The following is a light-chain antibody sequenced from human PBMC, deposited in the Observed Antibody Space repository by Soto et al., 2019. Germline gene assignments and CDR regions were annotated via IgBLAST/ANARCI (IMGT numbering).Light chain of an antibody. J-gene: IGLJ1*01. V-gene: IGLV2-14*03. CDR1: SSDVGGYNY. CDR3: SSYTTSNTRQIV. CDR2: DVS. Sequence: QSALTQPASVSGSPGQSITTSCTGTSSDVGGYNYVSWYQHHPGEAPKLMIYDVSNRPSGVSNRFSGSKSGNTASLTISGLQPEDEADYYCSSYTTSNTRQIVFGTGTKLTVL.